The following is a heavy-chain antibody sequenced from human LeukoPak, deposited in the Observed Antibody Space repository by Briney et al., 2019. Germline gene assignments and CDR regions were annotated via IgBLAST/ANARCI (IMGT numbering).Heavy chain of an antibody. CDR2: IYPGDSDT. D-gene: IGHD3-9*01. V-gene: IGHV5-51*01. CDR1: GYSFTSYW. CDR3: ARHIYYDILTGHPPPGHAFDI. Sequence: GESLKISCKGSGYSFTSYWIGWVRQMPGKGLEWMGIIYPGDSDTRYSPSFQGQVTISADKSISTAYLQWSSLKASDTAMYYCARHIYYDILTGHPPPGHAFDIWGQGTMVTVSS. J-gene: IGHJ3*02.